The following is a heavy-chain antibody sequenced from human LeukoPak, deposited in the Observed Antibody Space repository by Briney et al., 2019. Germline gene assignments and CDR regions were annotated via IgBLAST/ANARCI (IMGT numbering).Heavy chain of an antibody. Sequence: GGSLRLSCAASGFTFSDYYMSWIRQAPGKGLEWVSYISSSGSAIKYADSVKGRLTISRDNAKNSLYLQMNSLRADDTAMYYCARVRGSYCSDYWGQGTLVTVSS. V-gene: IGHV3-11*04. D-gene: IGHD1-26*01. CDR2: ISSSGSAI. CDR1: GFTFSDYY. CDR3: ARVRGSYCSDY. J-gene: IGHJ4*02.